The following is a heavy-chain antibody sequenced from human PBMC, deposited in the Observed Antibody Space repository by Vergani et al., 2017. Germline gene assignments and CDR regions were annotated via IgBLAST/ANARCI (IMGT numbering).Heavy chain of an antibody. CDR2: IYSGGSST. D-gene: IGHD2-2*01. Sequence: EVQLLESGGGLVQPGGSLRLSCAASGFTFSSYAMSWVRQAPGKGLEWVSVIYSGGSSTYYADSVKGRFTISRDNSKNTLYLQMNSLRAEDTAVYYCARVVVVVPAALDAFDIWGQGTMVTVSS. V-gene: IGHV3-23*03. CDR1: GFTFSSYA. J-gene: IGHJ3*02. CDR3: ARVVVVVPAALDAFDI.